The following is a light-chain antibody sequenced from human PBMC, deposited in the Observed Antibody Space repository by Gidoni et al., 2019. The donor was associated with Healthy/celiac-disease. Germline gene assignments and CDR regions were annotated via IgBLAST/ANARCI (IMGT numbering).Light chain of an antibody. CDR2: GAS. J-gene: IGKJ2*01. V-gene: IGKV3-15*01. CDR3: QQYNNWTPYT. CDR1: QSVSSN. Sequence: ELVMTQSPATLSVSPGERATLSCRASQSVSSNLAWYQQKPGQAPRLLIYGASTRATGSPARFSGSGSGTEFTLTISSLQSEDFAVYYCQQYNNWTPYTFGQGTKLEIK.